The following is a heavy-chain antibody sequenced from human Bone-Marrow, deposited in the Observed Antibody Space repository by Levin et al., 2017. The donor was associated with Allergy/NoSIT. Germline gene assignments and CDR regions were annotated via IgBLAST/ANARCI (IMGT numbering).Heavy chain of an antibody. CDR2: INGNTGNP. CDR1: GYTFTEYA. Sequence: ASVKVSCKTSGYTFTEYAINWVRQAPGQGLEWMGWINGNTGNPTYAQGFTGRFVFSLDTSVSTAYLQISSLKADDTAVYYCARDFVLFYDTTSYNHYFDLWGQGTLVTVSS. D-gene: IGHD2/OR15-2a*01. CDR3: ARDFVLFYDTTSYNHYFDL. V-gene: IGHV7-4-1*02. J-gene: IGHJ4*02.